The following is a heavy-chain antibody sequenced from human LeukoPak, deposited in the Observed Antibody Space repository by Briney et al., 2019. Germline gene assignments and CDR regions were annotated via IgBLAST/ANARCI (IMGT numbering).Heavy chain of an antibody. D-gene: IGHD2-2*01. CDR3: AKGRDKYQLLSKNWFDP. J-gene: IGHJ5*02. CDR2: IRWNSGSI. V-gene: IGHV3-9*01. CDR1: GFTFDDYA. Sequence: PGRSLRLSCAASGFTFDDYAMHWVRQAPGKGLEWVSGIRWNSGSIGYADSVKGRFTISRDNAKNSLYLQMNSLRAEDTALYYCAKGRDKYQLLSKNWFDPWGQGTLVTVSS.